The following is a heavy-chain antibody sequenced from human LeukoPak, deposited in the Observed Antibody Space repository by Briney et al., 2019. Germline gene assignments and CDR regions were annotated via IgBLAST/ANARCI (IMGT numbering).Heavy chain of an antibody. CDR3: ASSHDSSGND. CDR2: IKNDGSHK. V-gene: IGHV3-7*01. D-gene: IGHD3-22*01. Sequence: GGSLRLSCVASGFSFSSYWMAWVRQAPGKGLEWVANIKNDGSHKYYVDSVKGRFTISRDNAKNSVYLEMNNLRADDTAVYFCASSHDSSGNDWGQGTMVTVSS. CDR1: GFSFSSYW. J-gene: IGHJ4*02.